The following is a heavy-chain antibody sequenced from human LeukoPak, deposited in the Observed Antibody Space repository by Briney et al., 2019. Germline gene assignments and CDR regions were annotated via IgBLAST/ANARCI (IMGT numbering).Heavy chain of an antibody. CDR1: GFTFSSYA. CDR2: ISYDGSNK. J-gene: IGHJ4*02. Sequence: GGSLRLSCAASGFTFSSYAMHWVRQAPGKGLEWVAVISYDGSNKYYADSVKGRFTISRDNSKNTLYLQMNSLRAEDTAVYYCAREGLVGLYYFDYWGQGTLVTVSS. V-gene: IGHV3-30-3*01. CDR3: AREGLVGLYYFDY. D-gene: IGHD1-26*01.